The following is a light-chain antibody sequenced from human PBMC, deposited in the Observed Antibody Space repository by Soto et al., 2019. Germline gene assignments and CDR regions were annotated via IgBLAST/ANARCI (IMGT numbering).Light chain of an antibody. CDR3: QQSYSTLYT. Sequence: DIQTTQSPSSLSASVGDRVTITYRASQSISSYLNWYQQKPGKAPKLLIYAASSLQSGVPSRFSGSGSGTDFTLTISSLQPEDFATYYCQQSYSTLYTFGQGTKLEIK. J-gene: IGKJ2*01. V-gene: IGKV1-39*01. CDR2: AAS. CDR1: QSISSY.